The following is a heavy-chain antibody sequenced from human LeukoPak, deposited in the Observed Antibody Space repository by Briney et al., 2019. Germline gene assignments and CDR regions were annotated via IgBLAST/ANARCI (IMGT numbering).Heavy chain of an antibody. CDR2: IRYDGSNK. V-gene: IGHV3-30*02. CDR3: AKGTYIVVVPADY. Sequence: GGSLRLSCAASGFTFSSYGVHWVRQAPGKGLEWVAFIRYDGSNKYYADSVKGRFTISRDNSKNTLYLQMNSLRAEDTAVYYCAKGTYIVVVPADYWGQGTLVTVSS. CDR1: GFTFSSYG. J-gene: IGHJ4*02. D-gene: IGHD2-2*01.